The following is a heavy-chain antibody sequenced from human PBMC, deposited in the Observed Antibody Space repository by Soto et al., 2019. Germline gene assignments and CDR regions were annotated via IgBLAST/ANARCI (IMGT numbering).Heavy chain of an antibody. Sequence: GGSLRLSCAASGFTVSSNYMSWVRQAPGKGLEWVSVIYSGGSTYYADSVKGRFTISRDNSKNTLYLQMNSLRAEDTAVYYCARGDGRWLQSTSDYWGQGTLVTVSS. CDR3: ARGDGRWLQSTSDY. J-gene: IGHJ4*02. V-gene: IGHV3-53*01. D-gene: IGHD5-12*01. CDR2: IYSGGST. CDR1: GFTVSSNY.